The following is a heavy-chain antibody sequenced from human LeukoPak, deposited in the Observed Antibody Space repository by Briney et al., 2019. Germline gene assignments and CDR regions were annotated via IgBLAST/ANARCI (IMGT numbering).Heavy chain of an antibody. CDR2: IIPIFGTA. CDR3: ATQTYYYDSSGYYSFDY. D-gene: IGHD3-22*01. CDR1: GRTFSSYA. J-gene: IGHJ4*02. V-gene: IGHV1-69*05. Sequence: SVKVSCKASGRTFSSYAISWVRQAPGQGLERMGGIIPIFGTANYAQKFQGRVTITTDESTSTAYMELSSLRSEDTAVYYCATQTYYYDSSGYYSFDYWGQGTLVTVSS.